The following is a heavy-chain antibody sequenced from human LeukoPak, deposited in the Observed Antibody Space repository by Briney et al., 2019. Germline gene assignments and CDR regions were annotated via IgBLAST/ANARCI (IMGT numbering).Heavy chain of an antibody. V-gene: IGHV3-23*01. D-gene: IGHD5-18*01. J-gene: IGHJ4*02. CDR2: ISDRGGST. Sequence: GGSLRLSCAASGLTFSSYSMNWVRQAPGKGLEWVSTISDRGGSTYYADSAKGRFTISRDNSRNTLYLQMDSLSAEDTAVYYCAKDLIQLWLFPDDWGQGTLVTVSS. CDR1: GLTFSSYS. CDR3: AKDLIQLWLFPDD.